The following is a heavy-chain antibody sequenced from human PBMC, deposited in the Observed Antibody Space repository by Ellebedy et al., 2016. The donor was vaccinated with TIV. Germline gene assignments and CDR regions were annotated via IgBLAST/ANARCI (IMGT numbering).Heavy chain of an antibody. V-gene: IGHV3-33*01. D-gene: IGHD1-26*01. CDR2: IWYDGSNK. J-gene: IGHJ4*02. CDR1: GFTFSSYG. CDR3: ARAEVGAIRSLEDY. Sequence: GESLKISCAASGFTFSSYGMHWVRQAPGKGLEWVAVIWYDGSNKYYADSVKGRFTISRDNSKNTLYLQMNSLRAEDTAVYYCARAEVGAIRSLEDYWGQGTLVTVSS.